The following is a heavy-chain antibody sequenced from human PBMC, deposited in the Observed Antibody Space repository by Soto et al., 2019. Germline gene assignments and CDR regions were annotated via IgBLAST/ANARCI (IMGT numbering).Heavy chain of an antibody. V-gene: IGHV3-23*01. Sequence: GGYLRLGCAASGFTFSSDAMSWVRQAPGKGLEWVAGIGASGDITWYADSVKGRLSISRDNSKNTLYLQLNSLRFEDTAVYYCAKDYFTGRRRDYYYYR. D-gene: IGHD3-10*01. J-gene: IGHJ6*01. CDR3: AKDYFTGRRRDYYYYR. CDR1: GFTFSSDA. CDR2: IGASGDIT.